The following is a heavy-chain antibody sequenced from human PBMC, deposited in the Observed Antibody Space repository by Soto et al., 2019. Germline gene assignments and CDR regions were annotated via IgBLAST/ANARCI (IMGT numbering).Heavy chain of an antibody. J-gene: IGHJ3*02. CDR3: ARDDGGSTGRQACDI. V-gene: IGHV3-11*01. CDR1: GFTFSDYY. CDR2: ISSSGSTI. Sequence: QVQLVESGGGLVKPGGSLRLSCTASGFTFSDYYMSWIRQSPGKGLEWVSYISSSGSTIYYADSVKGRFTIARENAKNSLYLQMTSRRAGDTAVYYGARDDGGSTGRQACDICGQGTMVSVSS. D-gene: IGHD6-19*01.